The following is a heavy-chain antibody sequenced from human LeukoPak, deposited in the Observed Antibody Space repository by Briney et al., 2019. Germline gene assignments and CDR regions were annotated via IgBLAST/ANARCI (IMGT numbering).Heavy chain of an antibody. D-gene: IGHD3-22*01. CDR1: GFTFTNYA. J-gene: IGHJ4*02. Sequence: GGSLRLSCAASGFTFTNYAIHWVRQAPGKGLEWVAVISDDGTNKYYADSVKGRFTISRDNPKNTLFLQMNSLRTEDTAVYYCARSLWEYDTSGLMRDWGQGTLVTVSS. CDR3: ARSLWEYDTSGLMRD. CDR2: ISDDGTNK. V-gene: IGHV3-30-3*01.